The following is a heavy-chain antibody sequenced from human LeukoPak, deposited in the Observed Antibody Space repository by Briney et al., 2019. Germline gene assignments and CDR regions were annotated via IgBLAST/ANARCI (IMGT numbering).Heavy chain of an antibody. V-gene: IGHV3-7*05. D-gene: IGHD3-10*01. CDR1: GFTFSRNW. J-gene: IGHJ3*02. CDR2: IEPGGTDK. Sequence: PGGSLRLSCGGSGFTFSRNWMKWVRQSPGKGLGWVASIEPGGTDKWYVDSVKGRFTASRDNARDSLRLQMNSLRVEDTAVYDCASVTWVPGAIEIWGQGTMVTVSS. CDR3: ASVTWVPGAIEI.